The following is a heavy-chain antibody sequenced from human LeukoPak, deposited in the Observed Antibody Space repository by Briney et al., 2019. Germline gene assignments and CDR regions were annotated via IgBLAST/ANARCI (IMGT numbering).Heavy chain of an antibody. J-gene: IGHJ3*02. CDR1: GGSVSSGSYY. D-gene: IGHD1-26*01. CDR2: IYYSGST. Sequence: PSETLSLTCDVSGGSVSSGSYYWSWIRQPPGKGLECIGYIYYSGSTNYNPSLKSRVTISVDTSKNQFSLKLSSVTAADTAVYYCARDYFGIVGATAFDIWGQGTMVTVSS. V-gene: IGHV4-61*01. CDR3: ARDYFGIVGATAFDI.